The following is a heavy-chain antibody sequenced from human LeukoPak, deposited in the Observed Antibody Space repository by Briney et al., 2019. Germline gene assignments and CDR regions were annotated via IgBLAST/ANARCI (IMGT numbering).Heavy chain of an antibody. J-gene: IGHJ6*03. CDR2: ISSSSSYI. Sequence: GGSLRLSCAASGFTFSSYGMHWVRQAPGKGLEWVSSISSSSSYIYYADSVKGRFTISRDNAKNSLYLQMNSLRAEDTAVYYCARGRASCSSTSCYRYYYYYYMDVWGKGTTVTVSS. CDR1: GFTFSSYG. V-gene: IGHV3-21*01. CDR3: ARGRASCSSTSCYRYYYYYYMDV. D-gene: IGHD2-2*01.